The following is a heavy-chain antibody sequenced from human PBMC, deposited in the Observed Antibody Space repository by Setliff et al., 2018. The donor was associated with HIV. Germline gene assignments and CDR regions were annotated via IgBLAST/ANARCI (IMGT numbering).Heavy chain of an antibody. V-gene: IGHV4-61*09. CDR3: ARTQQTYYYDSSGYYFDY. CDR2: IHTTGSI. D-gene: IGHD3-22*01. J-gene: IGHJ4*02. CDR1: GGSIRTGNYY. Sequence: SETLSLTCTVSGGSIRTGNYYWNWIRQPAGKGLEWIGHIHTTGSITYNPSLRSRVTISLDTSKNQVSLSLASVTAADTAVYYCARTQQTYYYDSSGYYFDYWGQGTLVTVSS.